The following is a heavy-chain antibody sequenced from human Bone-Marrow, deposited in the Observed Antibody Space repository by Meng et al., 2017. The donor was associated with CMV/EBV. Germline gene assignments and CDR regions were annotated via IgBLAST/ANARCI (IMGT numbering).Heavy chain of an antibody. Sequence: GGSLRLSCAASGFTFSSYSMNWVRQAPGKGLEWVSSISSSSSYIYYADSVKGRFTISRDNAKNSLYLQMNSLRAENTAVYYCAISSVVVVAAAFDYWGRGTLVTVSS. V-gene: IGHV3-21*01. CDR3: AISSVVVVAAAFDY. J-gene: IGHJ4*02. CDR1: GFTFSSYS. CDR2: ISSSSSYI. D-gene: IGHD2-15*01.